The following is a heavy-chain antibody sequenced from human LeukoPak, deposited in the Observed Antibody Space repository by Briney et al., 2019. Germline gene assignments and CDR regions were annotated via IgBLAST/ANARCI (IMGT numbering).Heavy chain of an antibody. Sequence: GGSLRLSCAASGFTVSSNYMSWVRQAPGKGLEWVSVIYSGGSTYYADSVKGRFTISRDNSKNTLYLQMNSLRTEDTAVYYCAKDVAYTFDYWGQGTLVTVSS. CDR2: IYSGGST. D-gene: IGHD3-16*01. CDR3: AKDVAYTFDY. CDR1: GFTVSSNY. V-gene: IGHV3-66*01. J-gene: IGHJ4*02.